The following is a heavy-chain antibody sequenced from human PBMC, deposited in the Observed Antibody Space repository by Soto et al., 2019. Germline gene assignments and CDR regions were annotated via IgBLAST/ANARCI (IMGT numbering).Heavy chain of an antibody. CDR3: ARSGCGGDCYSAYYSGMDV. CDR1: GYTFTSYC. J-gene: IGHJ6*02. Sequence: ASVNGSWKSSGYTFTSYCISWVRQAPGQGLECMGWISAYNGNTNYAQKLQGRVTMTTDTSTSTAYMELRSLRSDDTAVYYCARSGCGGDCYSAYYSGMDVWGQGTTVT. V-gene: IGHV1-18*01. D-gene: IGHD2-21*02. CDR2: ISAYNGNT.